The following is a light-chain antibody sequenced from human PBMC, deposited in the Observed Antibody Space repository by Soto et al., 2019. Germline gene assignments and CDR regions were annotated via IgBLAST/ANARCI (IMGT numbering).Light chain of an antibody. J-gene: IGKJ4*02. CDR2: XAF. V-gene: IGKV4-1*01. CDR3: QKYFDVSCT. CDR1: RIVLYKSNNKNP. Sequence: DILLTQSQDSLAVSLGERATMNCKCSRIVLYKSNNKNPLAWYQQXPGXXPQLIXXXAFTRESGVPERFSGGGSGXGVTLTISSLEAEDVACYWFQKYFDVSCTFGGGTKVDIK.